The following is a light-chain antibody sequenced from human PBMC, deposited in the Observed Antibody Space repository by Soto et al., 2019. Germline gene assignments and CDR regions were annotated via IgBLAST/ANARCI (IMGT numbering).Light chain of an antibody. CDR2: GAF. CDR1: RSVTNNY. V-gene: IGKV3D-20*02. Sequence: EIVLTQSPGTLSFFPGERATLSCRAIRSVTNNYLAWHQQKPGQPPRLLIYGAFNRAAGIPARFSGSGSGTDFTLTISSLEPEDSAVYYCQQRNIWPPVTFGQGTRLE. CDR3: QQRNIWPPVT. J-gene: IGKJ5*01.